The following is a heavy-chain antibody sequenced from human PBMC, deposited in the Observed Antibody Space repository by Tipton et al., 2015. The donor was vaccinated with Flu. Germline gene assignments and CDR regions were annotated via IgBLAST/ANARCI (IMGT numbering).Heavy chain of an antibody. CDR2: ISYTGRP. J-gene: IGHJ6*02. CDR1: DGSITGYY. CDR3: ARGVIRGDHSYGFDV. D-gene: IGHD2-21*01. Sequence: TLSLTCTVSDGSITGYYWSWIRRPPGKGLEYIGFISYTGRPYYNPSLKSRLAISLDASNHQFSLRLRSVPAADSAVYYCARGVIRGDHSYGFDVWDQGP. V-gene: IGHV4-59*01.